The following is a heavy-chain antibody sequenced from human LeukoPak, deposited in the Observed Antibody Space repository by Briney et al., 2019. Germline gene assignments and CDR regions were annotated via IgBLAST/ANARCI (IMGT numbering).Heavy chain of an antibody. J-gene: IGHJ4*02. CDR3: ARVFGDGYNWFDY. V-gene: IGHV4-34*01. Sequence: PSETLSLTCAVYGGSFSGYYWSWIRQPPGKGLEWIGEINHSGSTNYNPSLKSRVTISVDTSKNQFSLKLSSVTAADTAVYYCARVFGDGYNWFDYWGQGTLVTVSS. CDR1: GGSFSGYY. D-gene: IGHD5-24*01. CDR2: INHSGST.